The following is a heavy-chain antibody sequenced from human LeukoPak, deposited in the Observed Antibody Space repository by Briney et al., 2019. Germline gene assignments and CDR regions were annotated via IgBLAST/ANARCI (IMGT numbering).Heavy chain of an antibody. CDR1: GGSISSYY. CDR2: IYYSGST. V-gene: IGHV4-59*01. Sequence: SETLSLTCTVSGGSISSYYWSWIRQPPGKGLEWIGYIYYSGSTNYNPSLKSRVTISVDTSKNQFSLKLSSVTAADTAVYYCARDQSGSYSCYYYGMDVWGQGTTVTVSS. J-gene: IGHJ6*02. CDR3: ARDQSGSYSCYYYGMDV. D-gene: IGHD1-26*01.